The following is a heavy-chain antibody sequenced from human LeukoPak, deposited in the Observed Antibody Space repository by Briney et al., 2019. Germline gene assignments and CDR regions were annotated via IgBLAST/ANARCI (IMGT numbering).Heavy chain of an antibody. Sequence: ASVKVSCKASGYTFTSYYMHWVRQAPGQGLEWMGIINPSGGGTSYAQKFQGRVTMTRDTSTSTVYMELSSLRSEDTAVYYCARAAPPPNYYDSSGYYGDVFDYWGQGTLVTVSS. CDR2: INPSGGGT. CDR1: GYTFTSYY. J-gene: IGHJ4*02. D-gene: IGHD3-22*01. V-gene: IGHV1-46*01. CDR3: ARAAPPPNYYDSSGYYGDVFDY.